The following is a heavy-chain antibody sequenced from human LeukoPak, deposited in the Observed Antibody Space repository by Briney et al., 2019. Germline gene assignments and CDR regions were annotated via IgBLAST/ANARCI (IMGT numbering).Heavy chain of an antibody. D-gene: IGHD5-24*01. CDR2: ISAYNGNT. CDR1: GYTFTSYG. CDR3: ASTEMATRRRTVQQRNGAFDI. Sequence: ASVKVSCKASGYTFTSYGISWVRQAPGQGLEWMGWISAYNGNTNYAQKLQGRVTMTTDTSTSTAYMELRSLRSDDTAVYYCASTEMATRRRTVQQRNGAFDIWGQGTMVTVSS. V-gene: IGHV1-18*01. J-gene: IGHJ3*02.